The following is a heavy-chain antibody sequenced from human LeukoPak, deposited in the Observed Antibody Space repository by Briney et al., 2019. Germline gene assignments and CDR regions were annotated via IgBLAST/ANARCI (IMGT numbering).Heavy chain of an antibody. Sequence: ASVKVSCKASGYTFTSYGISWVRQAPGQGLEWKGWISAYNGNTNYAQKLQGRVTMTTDTPTSTTYTVLRSLRSDYTAVYYRARDLKLPGAFDIWGQGTMVTVSS. D-gene: IGHD1-7*01. J-gene: IGHJ3*02. CDR2: ISAYNGNT. V-gene: IGHV1-18*01. CDR3: ARDLKLPGAFDI. CDR1: GYTFTSYG.